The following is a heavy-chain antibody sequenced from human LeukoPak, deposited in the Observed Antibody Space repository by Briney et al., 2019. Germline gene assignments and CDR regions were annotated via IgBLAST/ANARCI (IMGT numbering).Heavy chain of an antibody. CDR3: AKDLSWFGGSLATFGY. CDR2: ISGSGGST. D-gene: IGHD3-10*01. Sequence: GGSLRLSCAASGFTFSSYGMSWVRQAPGKGLEWVSGISGSGGSTYYADSVKGRFTISRDNSKNTLYLQMNSPSAEDTAVYYCAKDLSWFGGSLATFGYSGQGTLATVSS. CDR1: GFTFSSYG. J-gene: IGHJ4*02. V-gene: IGHV3-23*01.